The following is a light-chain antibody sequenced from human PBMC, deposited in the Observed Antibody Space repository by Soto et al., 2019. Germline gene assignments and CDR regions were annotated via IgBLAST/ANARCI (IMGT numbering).Light chain of an antibody. CDR1: SGHSGYI. CDR2: LEGSGDY. Sequence: QSVLTQSSSASASLGSSVRLTCTLSSGHSGYIIAWHQQQPGKAPRYLMKLEGSGDYNKGSDVPDRFSGSSSGTDRYLTISNLQFADEADYYCETWDTNIWVFGGGTKLTVL. CDR3: ETWDTNIWV. V-gene: IGLV4-60*02. J-gene: IGLJ3*02.